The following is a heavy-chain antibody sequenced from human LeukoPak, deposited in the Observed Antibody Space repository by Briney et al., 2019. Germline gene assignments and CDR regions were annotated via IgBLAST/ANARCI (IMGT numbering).Heavy chain of an antibody. V-gene: IGHV4-39*07. CDR1: GGSVSRSSYY. CDR3: ARARWPLQTSFDY. J-gene: IGHJ4*02. CDR2: IYYSGST. Sequence: SETLSLTCTVSGGSVSRSSYYWGWIRQPPGKGLEWIGSIYYSGSTYYNPSLKSRVTISLDTSKNQFSLKLSSVTAADTAMYYCARARWPLQTSFDYWGQGTLVTVPS. D-gene: IGHD4-23*01.